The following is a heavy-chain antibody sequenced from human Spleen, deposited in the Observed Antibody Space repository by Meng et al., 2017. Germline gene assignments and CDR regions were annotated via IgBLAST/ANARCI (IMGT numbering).Heavy chain of an antibody. Sequence: QEPRAESGPVVGKPLGTLSLTWAGYGGSFSGYYGGWVRQPPGKGIEWIGEINHSGSTNYNPSLKSRVTISVDTSKTQFSLKLGSVTAADTAVYYCARAGGSSWGQGTLVTVSS. CDR2: INHSGST. CDR3: ARAGGSS. D-gene: IGHD6-13*01. CDR1: GGSFSGYY. V-gene: IGHV4-34*01. J-gene: IGHJ4*02.